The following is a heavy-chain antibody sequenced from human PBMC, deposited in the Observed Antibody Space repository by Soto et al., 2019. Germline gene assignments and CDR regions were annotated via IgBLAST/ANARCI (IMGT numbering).Heavy chain of an antibody. CDR1: GFTFSSFS. CDR2: ISYDESNK. CDR3: ARTTAVAGTPEFDY. Sequence: QVQLVESGGGVVQPGRSLRLSCAASGFTFSSFSLHWVRQAPGKGLEWLALISYDESNKYNADSVKGQFTISRDNSKNTLYLQLNSLRPEDTAVYYCARTTAVAGTPEFDYWGQGTLVTVSS. D-gene: IGHD6-19*01. V-gene: IGHV3-30-3*01. J-gene: IGHJ4*02.